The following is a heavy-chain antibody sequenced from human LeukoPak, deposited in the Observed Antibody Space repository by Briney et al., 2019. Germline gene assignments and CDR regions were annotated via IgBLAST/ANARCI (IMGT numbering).Heavy chain of an antibody. D-gene: IGHD3-22*01. CDR3: ARGPNYYDSSGLFYYYYYMDV. CDR1: GYTFTSYD. V-gene: IGHV1-8*03. Sequence: GASVKVSCKDSGYTFTSYDINWVRQATGQGLEWMGWMNPNSGNTGYAQKFQGRATITRNTSISTAYMELSSLRSEDTAVYYCARGPNYYDSSGLFYYYYYMDVWGKGTTVTVSS. CDR2: MNPNSGNT. J-gene: IGHJ6*03.